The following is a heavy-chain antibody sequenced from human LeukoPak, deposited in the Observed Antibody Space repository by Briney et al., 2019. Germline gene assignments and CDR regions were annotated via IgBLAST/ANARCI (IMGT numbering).Heavy chain of an antibody. V-gene: IGHV5-10-1*01. CDR1: GYSFTSYW. D-gene: IGHD2-2*01. J-gene: IGHJ3*02. CDR3: ARHHPLTYCSSTSCPVGAFDI. CDR2: IDPSDSYT. Sequence: GESLKISCKGSGYSFTSYWISWVRQMPGKGLEWMGRIDPSDSYTNYSPSFQGHVTISADKSISTAYLQWSSLKASDTAMYYCARHHPLTYCSSTSCPVGAFDIWGQGTMVTVSS.